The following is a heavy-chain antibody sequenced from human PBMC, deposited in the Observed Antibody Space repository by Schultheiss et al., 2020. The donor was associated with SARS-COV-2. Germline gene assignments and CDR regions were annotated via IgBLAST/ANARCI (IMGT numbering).Heavy chain of an antibody. J-gene: IGHJ4*02. V-gene: IGHV4-34*01. CDR1: GGSFSGYY. CDR2: IYHSGST. CDR3: ATSAWYSSSHYFDY. Sequence: SETLSLTCAVYGGSFSGYYWSWIRQPPGKGLEWIGEIYHSGSTNYNPSLKSRVTISVDKSKNQFSLKLSSVTAADTAVYYCATSAWYSSSHYFDYWGQGTLVTVSS. D-gene: IGHD6-6*01.